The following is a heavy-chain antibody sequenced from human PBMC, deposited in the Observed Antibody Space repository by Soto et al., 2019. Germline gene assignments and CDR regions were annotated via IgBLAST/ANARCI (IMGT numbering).Heavy chain of an antibody. CDR3: ARDQTFQTTVNTFDY. J-gene: IGHJ4*02. V-gene: IGHV3-33*01. CDR2: IWYDGSNK. CDR1: GFTFSSYG. Sequence: QVQLVESGVGVVQPGRSLRLSCAASGFTFSSYGMHWVRQAPGKGLEWVAVIWYDGSNKYYADSVKGRFTISRDNSKNTLYLQMNSLRAEDTAVYYCARDQTFQTTVNTFDYWGQGTLVTVSS. D-gene: IGHD4-17*01.